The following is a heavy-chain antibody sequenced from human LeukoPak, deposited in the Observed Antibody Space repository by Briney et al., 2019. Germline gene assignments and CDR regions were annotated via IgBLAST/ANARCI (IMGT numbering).Heavy chain of an antibody. CDR3: AAGGDSYGFLY. CDR2: INHSGST. Sequence: SETLSLTCAVYGGSFSGYYWSWIRQPPGKGLEWIGEINHSGSTNYNPSLKSRVTISVDTSKNQFSLKLSSVTAADTAVYYCAAGGDSYGFLYWGQGTLVTVSS. D-gene: IGHD5-18*01. J-gene: IGHJ4*02. CDR1: GGSFSGYY. V-gene: IGHV4-34*01.